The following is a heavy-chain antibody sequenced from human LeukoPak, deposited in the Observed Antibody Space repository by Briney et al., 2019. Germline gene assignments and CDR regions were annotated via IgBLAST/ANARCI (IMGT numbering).Heavy chain of an antibody. D-gene: IGHD3-22*01. CDR2: ISAYNGNT. CDR1: GYTFTSYG. J-gene: IGHJ5*02. CDR3: ARAYYYDSSGYNNWFDP. Sequence: WAPVKVSCKASGYTFTSYGISWVRQAPGQGLEWMGWISAYNGNTNYAQKLQGRVTMTTDTSTSTAYMELRSLRSDDTAVYYCARAYYYDSSGYNNWFDPWGQGTLVTVSS. V-gene: IGHV1-18*01.